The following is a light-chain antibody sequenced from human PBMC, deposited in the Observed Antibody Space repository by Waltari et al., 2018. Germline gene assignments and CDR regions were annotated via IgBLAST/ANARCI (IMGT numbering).Light chain of an antibody. Sequence: EIVLAQSPATLSLSPGERATLSCRASQSVSSSLAWYQQKPGQAPRLLIYGGSSRATGIPDRFSGSVSGTDFTLTISSLEPEDFSVYYCQQYSNWPLTFGGGTKVEIK. J-gene: IGKJ4*01. CDR3: QQYSNWPLT. CDR2: GGS. CDR1: QSVSSS. V-gene: IGKV3-15*01.